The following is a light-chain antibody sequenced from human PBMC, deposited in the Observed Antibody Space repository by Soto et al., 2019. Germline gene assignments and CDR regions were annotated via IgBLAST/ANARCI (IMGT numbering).Light chain of an antibody. V-gene: IGKV3D-15*01. CDR3: HQFGYSPRT. CDR2: GAS. J-gene: IGKJ1*01. Sequence: VVMAQSPATLSVSPWERATLSCRASQSVSSNLAWYQQKRGQAPRLLIYGASSRATDIPDRFSGSGSGTDFTLAIRRLEPEDFAVYYCHQFGYSPRTFGQGTKVDIK. CDR1: QSVSSN.